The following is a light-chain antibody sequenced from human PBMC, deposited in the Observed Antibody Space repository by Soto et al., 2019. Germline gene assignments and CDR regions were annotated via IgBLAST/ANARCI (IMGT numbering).Light chain of an antibody. V-gene: IGKV3-15*01. Sequence: EIVMTQSPVTLSVSPGERATLSCRASQSVTTKLAWYQQKPGQAPRLLIYGAPTRATGIPARFSGSGSGTEFTLTISSLQSEDFAVYYCQQYNSWPPITFGQGTRLEIK. CDR3: QQYNSWPPIT. CDR2: GAP. CDR1: QSVTTK. J-gene: IGKJ5*01.